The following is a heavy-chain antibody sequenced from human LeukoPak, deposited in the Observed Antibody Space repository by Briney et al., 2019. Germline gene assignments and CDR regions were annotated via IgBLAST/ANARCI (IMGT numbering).Heavy chain of an antibody. J-gene: IGHJ4*02. CDR2: IYHSGST. Sequence: SETLSLTCAVSGYSISSGYYCGWIRQPPGKGLEWIGSIYHSGSTYYNPSLKSRVTISVDASKNQFSLKLSSVTAADTAVYYCAKTLLGYCSSTSCPTHYFDYWGQGTLVTVSS. CDR1: GYSISSGYY. CDR3: AKTLLGYCSSTSCPTHYFDY. V-gene: IGHV4-38-2*01. D-gene: IGHD2-2*01.